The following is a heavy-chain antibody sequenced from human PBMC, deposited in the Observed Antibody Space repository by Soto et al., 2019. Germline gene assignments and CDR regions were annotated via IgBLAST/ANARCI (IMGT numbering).Heavy chain of an antibody. D-gene: IGHD5-18*01. CDR2: ISAYNGNT. CDR3: AREGTAMVIYYGMDV. J-gene: IGHJ6*02. Sequence: GASVKVSCKASGYTFTSYGISWVRQAPGQGLEWMGWISAYNGNTNYAQKLQGRVTMTTDTSTSTAYMELRSLRSDDTAVYYCAREGTAMVIYYGMDVWGQGTTVTVSS. CDR1: GYTFTSYG. V-gene: IGHV1-18*04.